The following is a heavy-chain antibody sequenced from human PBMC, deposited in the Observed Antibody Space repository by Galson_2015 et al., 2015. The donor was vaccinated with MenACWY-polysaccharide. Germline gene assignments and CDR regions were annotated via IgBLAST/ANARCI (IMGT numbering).Heavy chain of an antibody. CDR1: GDSISSRSYH. V-gene: IGHV4-39*01. J-gene: IGHJ3*02. D-gene: IGHD2-2*01. CDR2: IYYSGNT. Sequence: SETLSLTCRVSGDSISSRSYHWGWLRQSPGKGLEWIGIIYYSGNTYYNPSLESRVTISVDTSRNLFSLKLSSVTAADTALYYCARAPTPYCSSTNCFSKYAFDIWGQGTMVTVSS. CDR3: ARAPTPYCSSTNCFSKYAFDI.